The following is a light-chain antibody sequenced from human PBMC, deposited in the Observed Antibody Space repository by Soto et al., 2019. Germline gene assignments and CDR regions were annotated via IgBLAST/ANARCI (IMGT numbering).Light chain of an antibody. CDR2: GAS. CDR1: RDISNS. V-gene: IGKV1-12*01. Sequence: DIQMTQSPSSVSASVGDRLAIRCRASRDISNSLAWYQQTPGKAPKLLLRGASSLHRGVPSRFSGGGAGTEFTLTISSLQPEDFATYYCQQTSAFPRTFGQGTKVDIK. J-gene: IGKJ1*01. CDR3: QQTSAFPRT.